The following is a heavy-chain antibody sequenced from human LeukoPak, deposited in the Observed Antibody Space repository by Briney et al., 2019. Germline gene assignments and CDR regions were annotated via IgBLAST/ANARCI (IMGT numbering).Heavy chain of an antibody. Sequence: PSETLSLTCTVSGGSISSSSYYWGWIRQPPGKGLEWIGSIYYSGSTYYNPSLKSRVTISVDTSKSQFSLKLSSVTAADTAVYYCALSGYDSDYWGQGTLVTVSS. CDR3: ALSGYDSDY. CDR2: IYYSGST. D-gene: IGHD5-12*01. CDR1: GGSISSSSYY. J-gene: IGHJ4*02. V-gene: IGHV4-39*01.